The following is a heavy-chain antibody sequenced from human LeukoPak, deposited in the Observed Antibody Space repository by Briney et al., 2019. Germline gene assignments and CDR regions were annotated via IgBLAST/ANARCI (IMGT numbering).Heavy chain of an antibody. D-gene: IGHD1-1*01. CDR2: IWYDGSNK. V-gene: IGHV3-33*01. Sequence: GGSLRLSCAASGFTFSSYGMHWVRQAPGKGLEWVAVIWYDGSNKYYADSVKGRFTISRDNSKNTLYLQMNSLRAEDTAVCYCARSPNGVSAFDIWGQGTMVTVSS. CDR1: GFTFSSYG. J-gene: IGHJ3*02. CDR3: ARSPNGVSAFDI.